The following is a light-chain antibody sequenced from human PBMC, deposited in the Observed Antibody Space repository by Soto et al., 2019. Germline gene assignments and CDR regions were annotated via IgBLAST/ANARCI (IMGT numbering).Light chain of an antibody. CDR3: CSYAGSSTLV. CDR1: SSDVGSYNL. CDR2: EVS. V-gene: IGLV2-23*02. Sequence: QSVLTQPASVSGSPGQSITISCTGTSSDVGSYNLVSWYQHHPGKATKLMIYEVSKRPSGVSNRFSGSKSGNTASLTISWLQAEDEADYYCCSYAGSSTLVFGTGTKVTVL. J-gene: IGLJ1*01.